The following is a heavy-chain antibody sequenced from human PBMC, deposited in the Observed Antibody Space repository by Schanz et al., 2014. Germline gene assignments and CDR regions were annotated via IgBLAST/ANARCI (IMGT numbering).Heavy chain of an antibody. CDR3: AKTLFPGGTQTFGN. V-gene: IGHV3-23*04. D-gene: IGHD2-8*02. J-gene: IGHJ4*02. CDR2: ISASGGTT. CDR1: GFTFSDYW. Sequence: EVQLVESGGGLVQPGGSLRLSCTASGFTFSDYWMSWVRQAPGKGPEWVSAISASGGTTYYADSVKGRFTISRDNSKNTLYLQMNSLRAEDTAVYYCAKTLFPGGTQTFGNWGRGTLVTVSS.